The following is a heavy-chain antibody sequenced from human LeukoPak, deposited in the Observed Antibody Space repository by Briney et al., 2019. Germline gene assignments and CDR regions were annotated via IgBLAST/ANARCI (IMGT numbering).Heavy chain of an antibody. CDR3: ARYTSAWYLDY. CDR1: GDSVSSNSAA. V-gene: IGHV6-1*01. Sequence: SQTLSLTCTISGDSVSSNSAAWNWIRKSPPRGLEWLGMTYHKSQWYSDYGPSVRGRITINPDTSKNHFSLQLTSVTPDDTAVYYCARYTSAWYLDYWGQGTLVTVSS. CDR2: TYHKSQWYS. D-gene: IGHD6-25*01. J-gene: IGHJ4*02.